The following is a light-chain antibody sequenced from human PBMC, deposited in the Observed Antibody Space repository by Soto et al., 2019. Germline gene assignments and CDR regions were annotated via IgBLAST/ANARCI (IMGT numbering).Light chain of an antibody. V-gene: IGKV3D-7*01. CDR3: HQDYNGFT. CDR2: GAS. Sequence: PGERVTLSCRDSQSVSSSYLTWYQQKPGQAPRLLIYGASTRANSIPARFSGSGSGTDFTLTISSLQPEDFAVYYCHQDYNGFTLGPGTKVDIK. CDR1: QSVSSSY. J-gene: IGKJ3*01.